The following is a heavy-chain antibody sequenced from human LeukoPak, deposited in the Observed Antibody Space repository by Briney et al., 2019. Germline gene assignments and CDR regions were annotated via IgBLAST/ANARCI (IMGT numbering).Heavy chain of an antibody. Sequence: GGSLRLSCVGSGFSFSSNWMYWVRQPPGKGLEWVSRISGDGRTPHYAGSVQGRFTVSRDNAKNTLYLQMNTLRAEDTAVYYCARRSEFGVLYYMDVWGKGTTVTVSS. V-gene: IGHV3-74*01. CDR3: ARRSEFGVLYYMDV. CDR2: ISGDGRTP. J-gene: IGHJ6*03. D-gene: IGHD3-16*01. CDR1: GFSFSSNW.